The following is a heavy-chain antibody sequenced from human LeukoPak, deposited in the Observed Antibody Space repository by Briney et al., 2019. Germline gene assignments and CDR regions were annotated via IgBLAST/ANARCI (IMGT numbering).Heavy chain of an antibody. CDR1: GGSISSSSYY. J-gene: IGHJ5*02. Sequence: PSETLSLTCTVSGGSISSSSYYWGWIRQPPGKGLEWIGSIYYSGSTYYNPSLKSRVTISVDTSKNQFSLKLSSVTAADTAVYYCASYRVMITFGGVGDWFDPWGQGTLVTVSS. D-gene: IGHD3-16*01. CDR3: ASYRVMITFGGVGDWFDP. CDR2: IYYSGST. V-gene: IGHV4-39*01.